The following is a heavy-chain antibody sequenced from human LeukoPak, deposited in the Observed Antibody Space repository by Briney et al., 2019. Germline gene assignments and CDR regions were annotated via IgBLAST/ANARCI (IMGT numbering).Heavy chain of an antibody. J-gene: IGHJ4*02. D-gene: IGHD6-6*01. CDR1: GFTFSSYW. Sequence: PGGSLRLSCAATGFTFSSYWMHWVRHAPGKGLVWVSRINSDGSSTSYADSVKGRLTISRDNAKNTLYLQMNSLRAEDTAVYYCARVEDSSSSLDYWGQGTLVTVSS. V-gene: IGHV3-74*01. CDR2: INSDGSST. CDR3: ARVEDSSSSLDY.